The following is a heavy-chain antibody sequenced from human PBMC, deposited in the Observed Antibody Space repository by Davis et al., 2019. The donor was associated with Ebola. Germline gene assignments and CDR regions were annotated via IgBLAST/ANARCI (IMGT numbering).Heavy chain of an antibody. CDR1: GGSISSSRYY. Sequence: MPSETLSLTCTVSGGSISSSRYYWGWIRQPPGKGLEWIGSIYYSGCTYYNPSLKCRVTISVDTSKNQFSLKLSSVTAADTAVYDCASQGGYYYDSSGYYYYYYGMDVWGQGTTVTVSS. CDR2: IYYSGCT. J-gene: IGHJ6*02. CDR3: ASQGGYYYDSSGYYYYYYGMDV. D-gene: IGHD3-22*01. V-gene: IGHV4-39*01.